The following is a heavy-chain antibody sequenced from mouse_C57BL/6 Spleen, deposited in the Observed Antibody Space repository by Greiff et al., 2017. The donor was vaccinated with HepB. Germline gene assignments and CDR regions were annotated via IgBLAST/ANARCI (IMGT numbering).Heavy chain of an antibody. CDR2: IYPRRGNT. CDR3: AHYYGSSPAMDY. CDR1: GYTFTSYG. V-gene: IGHV1-81*01. D-gene: IGHD1-1*01. J-gene: IGHJ4*01. Sequence: QVQLQQSGAELARPGASVKLSCKASGYTFTSYGISWVKQRTGQGLEWIGEIYPRRGNTYYNEKFKGKATLTADKSSSTAYMELRSLTSEDSAVYFCAHYYGSSPAMDYWGQGTSVTVSS.